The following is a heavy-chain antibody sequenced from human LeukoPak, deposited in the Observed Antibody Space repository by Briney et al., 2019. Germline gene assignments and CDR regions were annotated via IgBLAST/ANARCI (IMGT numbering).Heavy chain of an antibody. CDR3: ARAFTVNAPLFDY. Sequence: PGGSLRLSCAASGFTFSSYWMSWVRQAPGKGLEWVANIKQDGSEKYYVDSVKGRFTISRDNAKNSLYLQMNSLRAEDTAVYYCARAFTVNAPLFDYWGQGTLVTVSS. J-gene: IGHJ4*02. CDR1: GFTFSSYW. CDR2: IKQDGSEK. D-gene: IGHD4-4*01. V-gene: IGHV3-7*01.